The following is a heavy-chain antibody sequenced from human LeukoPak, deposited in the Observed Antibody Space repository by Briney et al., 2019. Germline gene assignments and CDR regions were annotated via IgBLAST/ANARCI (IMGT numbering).Heavy chain of an antibody. V-gene: IGHV4-39*01. CDR2: IYYSGST. D-gene: IGHD1-26*01. CDR3: ARHSCELIYAFDI. J-gene: IGHJ3*02. Sequence: SETLSLTCTVSGGSISSSSYYWGWIRQPPGKGLEWIGSIYYSGSTYYNPSLKSRVTISVDTSKNQFSLKLSSVTAADTAVYYCARHSCELIYAFDIWGQGTMVTVSS. CDR1: GGSISSSSYY.